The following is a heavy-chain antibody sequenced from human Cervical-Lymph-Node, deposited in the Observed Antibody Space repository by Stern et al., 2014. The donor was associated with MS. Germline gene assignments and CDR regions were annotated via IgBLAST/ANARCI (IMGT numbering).Heavy chain of an antibody. CDR3: TRGATGWFLLPTSDY. CDR2: VRQDGSEK. J-gene: IGHJ4*02. CDR1: GFTFSSHW. Sequence: EVQLEESGGGLVQPGGSLRLSCAASGFTFSSHWMSWVRQTPGKGLEWVAKVRQDGSEKYYVDSVKGRFTISRDEARNSLYLQMSSLRDEDTVVYYCTRGATGWFLLPTSDYWGQGALVTVSS. V-gene: IGHV3-7*01. D-gene: IGHD3-22*01.